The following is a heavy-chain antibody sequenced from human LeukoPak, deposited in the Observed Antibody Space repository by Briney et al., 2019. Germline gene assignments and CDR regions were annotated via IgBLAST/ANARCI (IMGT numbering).Heavy chain of an antibody. J-gene: IGHJ3*02. CDR2: IYTSRST. V-gene: IGHV4-4*07. CDR3: ASSRDGYNLVDAFDI. Sequence: SETLSLTCTVSGGSISSYYWSWIRQPAGKGLEWIGRIYTSRSTNYNPSLKSRVTMSVDTSKNQFSLKLSSVTAADTAVYYCASSRDGYNLVDAFDIWGQGTMVTVSS. D-gene: IGHD5-24*01. CDR1: GGSISSYY.